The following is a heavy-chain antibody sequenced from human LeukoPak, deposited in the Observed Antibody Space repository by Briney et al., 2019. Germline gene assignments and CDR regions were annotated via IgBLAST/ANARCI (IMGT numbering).Heavy chain of an antibody. V-gene: IGHV4-59*01. D-gene: IGHD3-10*01. J-gene: IGHJ5*02. Sequence: PSETLSLTCTVSGGSISSYYWSWIRQPPGKGLEWIGDIYYSGSTNYNPSLKSRVTISVDTSKNQFSLKLSSVTAADTAVYYCARDLRGSGSYYTHNWFDPWGQGTLVTVSS. CDR2: IYYSGST. CDR3: ARDLRGSGSYYTHNWFDP. CDR1: GGSISSYY.